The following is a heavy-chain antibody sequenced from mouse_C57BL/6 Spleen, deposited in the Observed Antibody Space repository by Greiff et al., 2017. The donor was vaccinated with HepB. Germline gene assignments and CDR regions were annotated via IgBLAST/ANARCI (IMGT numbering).Heavy chain of an antibody. CDR1: GYTFTNYW. CDR3: ARYDTTVRDAMDY. V-gene: IGHV1-63*01. D-gene: IGHD1-1*01. Sequence: QVQLKESGAELVRPGTSVKMSCKASGYTFTNYWIGWAKQRPGHGLEWIGDIYPGGGYTNYNEKFKGKATLTADKSSSTAYMQFSSLTSEDSAIYYCARYDTTVRDAMDYWGQGTSVTVSS. J-gene: IGHJ4*01. CDR2: IYPGGGYT.